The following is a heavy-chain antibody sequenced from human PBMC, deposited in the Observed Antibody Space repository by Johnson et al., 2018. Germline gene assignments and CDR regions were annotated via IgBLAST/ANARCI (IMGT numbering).Heavy chain of an antibody. CDR3: ARGPDGVNWGNSYGIDV. J-gene: IGHJ6*02. CDR1: GFTFSSYD. CDR2: IGTAGDT. D-gene: IGHD7-27*01. V-gene: IGHV3-13*01. Sequence: VQLVESGGGLVQPGGSLRLSCAASGFTFSSYDMHWVRQATGKGLEWVSAIGTAGDTYYPGSVKGRFTISRENAKNTLYLQMNSLRAGDTAVYYCARGPDGVNWGNSYGIDVWGQGTTVTVSS.